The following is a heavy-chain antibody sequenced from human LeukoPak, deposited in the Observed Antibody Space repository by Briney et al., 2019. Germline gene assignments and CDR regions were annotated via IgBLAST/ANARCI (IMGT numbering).Heavy chain of an antibody. Sequence: PGGTLRLSCAASGFTFSSYGMSWVRQAPGKGLEWVSAISGSGGSTYYADSVKGRFTISRDNSKNTLYLQMNSLRAEDTAVYYCAKGFSGIGAKPEREDIGYYYYYMDVWGKGTTVTISS. CDR1: GFTFSSYG. CDR3: AKGFSGIGAKPEREDIGYYYYYMDV. J-gene: IGHJ6*03. D-gene: IGHD1-26*01. CDR2: ISGSGGST. V-gene: IGHV3-23*01.